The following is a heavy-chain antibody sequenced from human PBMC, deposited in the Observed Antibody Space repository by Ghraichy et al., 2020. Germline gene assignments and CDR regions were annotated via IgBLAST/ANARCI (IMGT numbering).Heavy chain of an antibody. Sequence: GALRLSCVASGFTFSSYWMHWVRQAPGKGLVWVSRINSDGSSTSYADSVKGRFTISRDNAKNTLYLQMNSLRAEDTAVYYCAREKGRYFDWLLTTHNWFDPWGQGTLVTVSS. CDR3: AREKGRYFDWLLTTHNWFDP. J-gene: IGHJ5*02. CDR1: GFTFSSYW. D-gene: IGHD3-9*01. CDR2: INSDGSST. V-gene: IGHV3-74*01.